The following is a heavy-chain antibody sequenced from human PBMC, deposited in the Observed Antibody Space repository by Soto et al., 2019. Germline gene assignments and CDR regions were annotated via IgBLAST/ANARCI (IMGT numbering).Heavy chain of an antibody. CDR2: ISGSGGRT. CDR3: VKPNAVDISVDS. Sequence: GGSLRLSCAASGFSFDRFVMSWIRQAPGKGLEWVSAISGSGGRTYYADSVEGRFSISRDNSKSTLYLQMTSLTVEDTALYYCVKPNAVDISVDSWGQGTLVTVSS. D-gene: IGHD2-2*03. V-gene: IGHV3-23*01. J-gene: IGHJ4*02. CDR1: GFSFDRFV.